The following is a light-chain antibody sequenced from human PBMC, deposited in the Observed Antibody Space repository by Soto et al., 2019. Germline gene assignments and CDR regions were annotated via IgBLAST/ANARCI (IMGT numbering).Light chain of an antibody. CDR1: SSNFASNS. V-gene: IGLV1-47*01. CDR2: RSN. CDR3: VAWDVNLSCVL. J-gene: IGLJ2*01. Sequence: QSVLTQPPSASGTPGQRVTISCSGSSSNFASNSVYWYQQVPGTAPKLLIYRSNQRPSGVPDRFSGSKSGTSASLAISGLRSEDEADYYCVAWDVNLSCVLFGGGTKVTVL.